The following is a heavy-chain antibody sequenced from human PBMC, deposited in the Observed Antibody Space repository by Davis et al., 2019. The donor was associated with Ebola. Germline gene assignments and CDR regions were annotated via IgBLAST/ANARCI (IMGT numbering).Heavy chain of an antibody. D-gene: IGHD1-1*01. V-gene: IGHV4-30-2*01. CDR1: GGSISSGGYS. CDR2: IYDSGST. J-gene: IGHJ5*02. CDR3: ARQLRPGRWFDP. Sequence: PSETLSLTCAVSGGSISSGGYSWSWIRQPPGKGLEWIGYIYDSGSTYYNPSLKSRVTISVDRSKNQFSLKLSSVTAADTAMYYCARQLRPGRWFDPWGQGTLVTVSS.